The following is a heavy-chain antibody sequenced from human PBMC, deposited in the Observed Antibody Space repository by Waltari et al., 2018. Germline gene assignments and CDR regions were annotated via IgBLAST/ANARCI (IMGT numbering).Heavy chain of an antibody. D-gene: IGHD6-13*01. V-gene: IGHV3-30*02. Sequence: QVQLVESGGGVVQPGGSLSISCAASGFTFSSYGMHWVRQAPGKGLEWVAFIRYDGSNKYYADSVKGRFTISRDNSKNTLYLQMNSLRAEDTAVYYCAKDRIAAAGPYAFDIWGQGTMVTVSS. J-gene: IGHJ3*02. CDR1: GFTFSSYG. CDR3: AKDRIAAAGPYAFDI. CDR2: IRYDGSNK.